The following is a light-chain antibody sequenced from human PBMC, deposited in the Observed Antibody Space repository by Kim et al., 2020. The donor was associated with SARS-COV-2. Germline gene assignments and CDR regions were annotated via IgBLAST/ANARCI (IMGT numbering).Light chain of an antibody. CDR1: QDISNY. V-gene: IGKV1-27*01. Sequence: DIQMTQSPSSLSASVGDRVTITCRASQDISNYLAWYQQKPGKAPNLLIYAASTLQSGVPSRFSGSGSGTDFTLTICGLQPEDVATYYCQKYNSAPRTFGGGTKVDIK. CDR2: AAS. J-gene: IGKJ4*01. CDR3: QKYNSAPRT.